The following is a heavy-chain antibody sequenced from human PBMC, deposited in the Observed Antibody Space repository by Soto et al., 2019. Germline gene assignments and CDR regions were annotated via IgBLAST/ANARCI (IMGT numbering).Heavy chain of an antibody. J-gene: IGHJ4*02. CDR3: AGDAYDYGDFAGIGY. CDR2: INPSGGST. Sequence: QVQLVQSGAEVKKPGASVKVSCKASGYTFTSYYMHWVRQAPGQGLEWMGIINPSGGSTSYAKKFQGRVTMTRDTYTSTVYMELSSLGSEDTAVYYCAGDAYDYGDFAGIGYWGQGTLVTVSS. D-gene: IGHD4-17*01. CDR1: GYTFTSYY. V-gene: IGHV1-46*01.